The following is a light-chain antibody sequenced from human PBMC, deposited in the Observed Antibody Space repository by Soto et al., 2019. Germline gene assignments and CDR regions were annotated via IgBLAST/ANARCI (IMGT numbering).Light chain of an antibody. CDR2: EVS. CDR1: SSDVGAYDY. J-gene: IGLJ1*01. V-gene: IGLV2-14*03. CDR3: ASHTTSNTRV. Sequence: QSVLTQPASVSGSPGQSIAISCTGTSSDVGAYDYVSWYQQHPDKAPKLIIYEVSHRPAGVSNRFSASKYVNTATLTISGLQTEDEADYYCASHTTSNTRVFGPGTKVTVL.